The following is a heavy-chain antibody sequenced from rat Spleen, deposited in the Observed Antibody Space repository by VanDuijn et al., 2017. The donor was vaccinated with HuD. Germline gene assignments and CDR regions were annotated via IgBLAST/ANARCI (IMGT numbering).Heavy chain of an antibody. CDR3: TRGSDWYFDF. CDR2: ISYEGSST. J-gene: IGHJ1*01. Sequence: EVQLVESGGGLVQPGRSLKLSCAASGFTFSDYNMAWVRQAPTKGLDWVASISYEGSSTYYEDSVKGRFTISRDNAKSTLYLQMNSLRSDDTATYFCTRGSDWYFDFGGPGTMVTVSS. V-gene: IGHV5-22*01. CDR1: GFTFSDYN. D-gene: IGHD5-1*01.